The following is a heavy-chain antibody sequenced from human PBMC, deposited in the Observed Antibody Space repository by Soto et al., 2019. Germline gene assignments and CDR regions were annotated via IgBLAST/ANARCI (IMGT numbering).Heavy chain of an antibody. D-gene: IGHD6-13*01. CDR1: GFTFSSYG. V-gene: IGHV3-33*01. CDR3: ARDSRQQLVADYYYGMDV. J-gene: IGHJ6*02. CDR2: IWYDGSNK. Sequence: SLRLSCAASGFTFSSYGMHWVRQAPGKGLEWVAVIWYDGSNKYYADSVKGRFTISRDNSKNTLYLQMNSLRAEDTAVYYCARDSRQQLVADYYYGMDVWGQGTTVTVSS.